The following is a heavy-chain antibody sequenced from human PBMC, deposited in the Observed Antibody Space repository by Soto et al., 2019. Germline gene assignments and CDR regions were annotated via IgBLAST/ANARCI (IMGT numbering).Heavy chain of an antibody. D-gene: IGHD3-3*01. CDR3: ARGDTIFGVVTSGYYGMDV. CDR1: GYTFTGYY. Sequence: EASVKVSCKASGYTFTGYYMHWVRQAPGQGLEWMGWINPNSGGTNYAQKFQGWVTMTRDTSISTAYMELSRLRSDDTAVYYCARGDTIFGVVTSGYYGMDVWGQGTAVTVSS. V-gene: IGHV1-2*04. CDR2: INPNSGGT. J-gene: IGHJ6*02.